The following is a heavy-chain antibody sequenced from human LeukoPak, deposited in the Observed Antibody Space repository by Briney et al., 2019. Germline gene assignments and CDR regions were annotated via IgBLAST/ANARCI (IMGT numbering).Heavy chain of an antibody. CDR2: ISRSSNNR. J-gene: IGHJ4*02. V-gene: IGHV3-48*01. D-gene: IGHD4-17*01. CDR1: GFTFNSYS. Sequence: PGGSLRLSCAASGFTFNSYSMNWVRQAPGKGLEWVSYISRSSNNRYHADSVKGRFTISRDNTKNSLYLQMTSLRVEDTAVYYCARGTPPIYGDLLDYWGQGTLVTVSS. CDR3: ARGTPPIYGDLLDY.